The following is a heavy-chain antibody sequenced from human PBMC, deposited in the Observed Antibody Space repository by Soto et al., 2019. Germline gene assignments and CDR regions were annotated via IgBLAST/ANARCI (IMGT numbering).Heavy chain of an antibody. J-gene: IGHJ6*02. Sequence: QITLKESGPTLVKPTQTLTLTCTFSGFSLSTSGVGVGWIRQPPGKALEWLALIYWDDDKRYSPSLKSRLTITKDTSKNRVVLTMTNMDPVDTATYYCAHTGGSYGHEHYYYYGMDVWGQGTTVTVSS. CDR2: IYWDDDK. D-gene: IGHD1-26*01. CDR1: GFSLSTSGVG. V-gene: IGHV2-5*02. CDR3: AHTGGSYGHEHYYYYGMDV.